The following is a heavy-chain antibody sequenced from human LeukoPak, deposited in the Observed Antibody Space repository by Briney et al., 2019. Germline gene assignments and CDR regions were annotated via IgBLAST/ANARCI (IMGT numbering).Heavy chain of an antibody. J-gene: IGHJ4*02. Sequence: GGSLRLSCAASGFTFSSYAMRWVRQAPGKGLEYVSAISSNGGSTYYANSVKGRFTISRDNSKNTLYLQMGSLRAEDMAVYYCASFCSSTSCAEDYWGQGTPVTVSS. CDR1: GFTFSSYA. CDR3: ASFCSSTSCAEDY. CDR2: ISSNGGST. V-gene: IGHV3-64*01. D-gene: IGHD2-2*01.